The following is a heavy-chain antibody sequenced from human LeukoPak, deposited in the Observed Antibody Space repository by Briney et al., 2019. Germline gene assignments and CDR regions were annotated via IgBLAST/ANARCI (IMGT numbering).Heavy chain of an antibody. V-gene: IGHV1-8*01. CDR2: MNPNSGNT. CDR3: ARPSRGYSGYDRVYFDY. D-gene: IGHD5-12*01. J-gene: IGHJ4*02. Sequence: GASVKVSCKASGYTFTSYDINWVRQATGQGLEWMGWMNPNSGNTGYAQKFQGRVTMTRNTSISTAYMELSSLRSEDTAVYYCARPSRGYSGYDRVYFDYWGQGTLVTVSS. CDR1: GYTFTSYD.